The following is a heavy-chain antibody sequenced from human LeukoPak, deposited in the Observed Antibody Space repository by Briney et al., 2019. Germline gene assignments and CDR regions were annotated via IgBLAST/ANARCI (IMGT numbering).Heavy chain of an antibody. Sequence: SETLSLTCTVSGGSISSYYWSWIRQPPGKGLEWIGYIYYSGSTNYNPSLKSRVTISVDTSKNQFSLKLSSVTAADTAVYYCARHVEQWLVLAPHAFDIWGQGTMVTVSS. J-gene: IGHJ3*02. CDR3: ARHVEQWLVLAPHAFDI. CDR2: IYYSGST. V-gene: IGHV4-59*08. D-gene: IGHD6-19*01. CDR1: GGSISSYY.